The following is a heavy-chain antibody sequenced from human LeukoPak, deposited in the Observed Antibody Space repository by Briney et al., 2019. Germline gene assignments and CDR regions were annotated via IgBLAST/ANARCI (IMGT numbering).Heavy chain of an antibody. D-gene: IGHD3-10*01. CDR3: ARAPQLLWFGELSRSLYYFDY. CDR1: GGSISSSSYY. J-gene: IGHJ4*02. Sequence: SETLSLTCTVSGGSISSSSYYWGWIRQPPGKGLEWIGSIYYSGSTYYNPSLKNRVTISVDTSKNQFSLKLSSVTAADTAVYYCARAPQLLWFGELSRSLYYFDYWGQGTLVTVSS. V-gene: IGHV4-39*07. CDR2: IYYSGST.